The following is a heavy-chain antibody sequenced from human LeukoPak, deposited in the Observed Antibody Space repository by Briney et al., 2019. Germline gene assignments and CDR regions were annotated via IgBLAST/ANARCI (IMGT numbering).Heavy chain of an antibody. D-gene: IGHD6-6*01. Sequence: ASVKVSCKASGYTFTSYGISWVRQAPGQGLEWMGWISADNGNTNYAQKLQGRVTMTTDTSTSTAYMELRSLRSDDTAVYYCARVTHSSSAPYYSYYYYMDVWGKGTTVTVSS. CDR1: GYTFTSYG. CDR3: ARVTHSSSAPYYSYYYYMDV. CDR2: ISADNGNT. J-gene: IGHJ6*03. V-gene: IGHV1-18*01.